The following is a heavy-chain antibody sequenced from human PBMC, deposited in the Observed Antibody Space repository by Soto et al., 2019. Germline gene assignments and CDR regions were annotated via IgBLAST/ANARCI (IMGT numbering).Heavy chain of an antibody. CDR1: GFSLNTRGEG. J-gene: IGHJ4*02. D-gene: IGHD4-17*01. CDR2: IYWNDNQ. CDR3: SHRQEDYDISDFAY. Sequence: QITLKESGPTLVKPTQTLTLTCSFSGFSLNTRGEGVGWIRQPPGKALEWLALIYWNDNQRYSPSLKSRLTITKDTSKNQVVLTMTNMDPVDTATYYCSHRQEDYDISDFAYWGQGTLVTVSS. V-gene: IGHV2-5*01.